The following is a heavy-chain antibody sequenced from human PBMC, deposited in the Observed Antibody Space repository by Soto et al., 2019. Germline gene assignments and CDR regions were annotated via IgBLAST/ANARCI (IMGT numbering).Heavy chain of an antibody. CDR3: ANGRATYGLLTHDY. D-gene: IGHD3-10*01. CDR1: GFSFRNYA. Sequence: PGGSLRLSCAASGFSFRNYAMSWVRQAPGKGLEWISTLTGSSSNIYYADSVKGRFAISRDNSRNTLYLQMNSLTAEDTAVYYCANGRATYGLLTHDYWGQGTPGHRLL. J-gene: IGHJ4*02. V-gene: IGHV3-23*01. CDR2: LTGSSSNI.